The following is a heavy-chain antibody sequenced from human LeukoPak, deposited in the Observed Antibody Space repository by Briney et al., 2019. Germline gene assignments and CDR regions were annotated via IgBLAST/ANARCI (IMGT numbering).Heavy chain of an antibody. CDR1: GGSFSGYY. J-gene: IGHJ6*02. Sequence: SSETLSLTCAVYGGSFSGYYWSWIRQPPGEGLEWIGEINHSGSTNYNPSLKSRVTISVDTSKNQFSLKLSSVTAADTAVYYCARDAVGYCSSTSCPPDYYYYGMDVWGQGTTVTVSS. D-gene: IGHD2-2*03. V-gene: IGHV4-34*01. CDR3: ARDAVGYCSSTSCPPDYYYYGMDV. CDR2: INHSGST.